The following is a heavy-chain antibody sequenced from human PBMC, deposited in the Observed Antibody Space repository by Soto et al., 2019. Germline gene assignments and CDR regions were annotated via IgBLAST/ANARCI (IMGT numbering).Heavy chain of an antibody. CDR2: IYPADSDT. J-gene: IGHJ4*01. CDR1: GYSFINYW. CDR3: ARKDHGGNSIDY. D-gene: IGHD2-21*02. V-gene: IGHV5-51*01. Sequence: PGESLKISCQASGYSFINYWIGWVRQMPGKGLERMGTIYPADSDTRYSPSFEGQVTISADKSISTAYMQWNSLKASDTAMYYCARKDHGGNSIDYWGHGTLVTVSS.